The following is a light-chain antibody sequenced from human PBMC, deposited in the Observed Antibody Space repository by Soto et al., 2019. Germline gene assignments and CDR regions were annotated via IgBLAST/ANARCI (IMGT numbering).Light chain of an antibody. CDR3: SSYAGSDNWGV. CDR2: EVT. Sequence: QSALTQPPSASGSPGQSVTISCTGTSSDVGGYNYVSWYQQHPGKAPKLMIFEVTKRPSGVPDRFSGSKSGNTASLTVSGLQAEDEADYYCSSYAGSDNWGVFGGGTMLTVL. J-gene: IGLJ3*02. V-gene: IGLV2-8*01. CDR1: SSDVGGYNY.